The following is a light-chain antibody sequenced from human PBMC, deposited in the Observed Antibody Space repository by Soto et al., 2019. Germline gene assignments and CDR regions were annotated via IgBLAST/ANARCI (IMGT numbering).Light chain of an antibody. J-gene: IGKJ4*01. CDR2: VAS. CDR3: QQYDNLPLT. Sequence: DIQMTQSPSSLSASLGDRVTITCRASQGISNYLAWYQQKPGQVPKLLIYVASTLQSGVPSRFSGRGSGTDFSLSISSLQPEDVATYYCQQYDNLPLTFGGGTKVDIK. V-gene: IGKV1-27*01. CDR1: QGISNY.